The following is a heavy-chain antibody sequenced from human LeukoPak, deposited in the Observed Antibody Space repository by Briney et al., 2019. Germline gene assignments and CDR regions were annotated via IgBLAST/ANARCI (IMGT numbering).Heavy chain of an antibody. CDR3: ARVMDNWNLGHHFDY. CDR2: VYYSGTT. CDR1: GGSISSYY. Sequence: SETLSITCTVSGGSISSYYWSWIRQPPGKGLEWIGYVYYSGTTYYNPSFESRLTISLDTSKNQFSLKLTSVTTADAAVYYCARVMDNWNLGHHFDYWGQGIQVIVSS. V-gene: IGHV4-59*01. J-gene: IGHJ4*02. D-gene: IGHD1-20*01.